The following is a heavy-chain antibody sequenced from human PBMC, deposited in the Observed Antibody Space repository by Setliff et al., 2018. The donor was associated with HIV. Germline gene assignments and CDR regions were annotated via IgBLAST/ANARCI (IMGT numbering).Heavy chain of an antibody. D-gene: IGHD2-15*01. CDR3: ARGSGRFCSGGRCSAFDY. CDR2: IYYTGTT. V-gene: IGHV4-31*03. J-gene: IGHJ4*02. Sequence: SETLSLTCTVSGGSISSSGDYWSWVRQHPGKGLEWIGYIYYTGTTYYNPSLKSRVTISVDTSQNQFSLRLSSVTAADTAVYYCARGSGRFCSGGRCSAFDYWGQGTLVTVSS. CDR1: GGSISSSGDY.